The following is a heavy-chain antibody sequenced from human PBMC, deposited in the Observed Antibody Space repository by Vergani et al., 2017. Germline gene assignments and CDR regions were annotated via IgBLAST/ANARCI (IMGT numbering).Heavy chain of an antibody. CDR2: INWNSKGI. D-gene: IGHD4-17*01. Sequence: EVQLVESGGGLVQPGRSLRLSCAASGFTFDDYAMHWVRQAPGKGLEWVSGINWNSKGIGYADSVKGRFTISRDNAKNSLYLQMNSLRGEDTALYYCAKEGYGDYFVHAFDIWGQGTMVTVSS. CDR1: GFTFDDYA. V-gene: IGHV3-9*01. J-gene: IGHJ3*02. CDR3: AKEGYGDYFVHAFDI.